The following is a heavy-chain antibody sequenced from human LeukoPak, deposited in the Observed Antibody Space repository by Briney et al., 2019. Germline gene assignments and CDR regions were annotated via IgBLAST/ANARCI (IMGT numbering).Heavy chain of an antibody. CDR1: GFTFSSYG. J-gene: IGHJ6*02. CDR3: ARDGDYDFWSGYYGHYYYGMDV. V-gene: IGHV3-33*01. Sequence: GGSLRLSCAASGFTFSSYGMHWVRQAPGKGLEWVAVIWYDGSNKYYADSVKGRFTISRDNSKNTLYLQMNSLRAEDTAVYYCARDGDYDFWSGYYGHYYYGMDVWGQGTTVTVSS. D-gene: IGHD3-3*01. CDR2: IWYDGSNK.